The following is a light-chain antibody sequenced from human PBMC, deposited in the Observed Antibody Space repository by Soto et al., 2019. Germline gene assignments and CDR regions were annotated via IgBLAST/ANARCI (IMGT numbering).Light chain of an antibody. V-gene: IGLV2-8*01. J-gene: IGLJ1*01. CDR3: SSHAGSNAS. CDR2: EVS. Sequence: QSVLTQPPSASGSPGQSVTISCTGTSSDVGGYNYVSWYQQHPGKAPKLMIYEVSKRPSGVPDRFSGSKSGNTASLTVSGLQAEDEADYYCSSHAGSNASFGTGTKVTVL. CDR1: SSDVGGYNY.